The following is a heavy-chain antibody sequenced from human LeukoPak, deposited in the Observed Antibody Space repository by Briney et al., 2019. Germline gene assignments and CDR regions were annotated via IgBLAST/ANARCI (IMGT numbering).Heavy chain of an antibody. CDR1: GFTFSSYA. CDR2: IRGSGGST. Sequence: GGSLRLSCAASGFTFSSYAMSWVRQAPGKGLEWVSAIRGSGGSTYYADSVKGRFTIFRDNSKNTLYLQMNSLRAEDTAVYYCAKGWRDSSGYSYSLYYFDYWGQGTLVTVSS. CDR3: AKGWRDSSGYSYSLYYFDY. D-gene: IGHD3-22*01. J-gene: IGHJ4*02. V-gene: IGHV3-23*01.